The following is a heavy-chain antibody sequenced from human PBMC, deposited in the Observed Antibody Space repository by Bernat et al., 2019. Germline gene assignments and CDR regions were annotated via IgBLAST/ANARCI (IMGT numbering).Heavy chain of an antibody. CDR1: GFSLSTSGVG. Sequence: QITLKESGPTLVKPTQTLTLTCTFSGFSLSTSGVGVGWIRQPPGKALEWLALIYWDDDKRYSPSLKSRLTITKDTSKKQVVRKRPNTDPVDTATNYWGKGGGGMIDPWGQGTLVTVSS. CDR2: IYWDDDK. V-gene: IGHV2-5*02. J-gene: IGHJ5*02. D-gene: IGHD3-16*01. CDR3: GKGGGGMIDP.